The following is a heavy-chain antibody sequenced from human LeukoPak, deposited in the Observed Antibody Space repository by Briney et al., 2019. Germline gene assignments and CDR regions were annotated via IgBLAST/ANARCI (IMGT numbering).Heavy chain of an antibody. CDR2: INPSGGSP. CDR1: GYTFTNYY. Sequence: AASVKASCKASGYTFTNYYIHWMRQAPGQGVECMGIINPSGGSPSYESEFQGRVTMTRDTSASTVYMELSSLRSEDTAVYYCAREREFGSGSYYFDYWGQGTLVTVSS. CDR3: AREREFGSGSYYFDY. D-gene: IGHD6-19*01. J-gene: IGHJ4*02. V-gene: IGHV1-46*01.